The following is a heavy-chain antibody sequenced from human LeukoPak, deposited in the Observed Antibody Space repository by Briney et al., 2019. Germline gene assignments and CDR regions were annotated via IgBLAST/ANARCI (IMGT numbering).Heavy chain of an antibody. CDR3: ARGPLWYYDFWSGSYTSGSYYYMDV. V-gene: IGHV3-21*06. D-gene: IGHD3-3*01. J-gene: IGHJ6*03. Sequence: GGSLRLSCAAAVFTFSTCNMNWVRQAPGKGLEWVSSITSSSRYTFYADSVKGRFTISRDNAKNSLYLQMNSLRAEDTAVYYCARGPLWYYDFWSGSYTSGSYYYMDVWGKGTTVTVSS. CDR2: ITSSSRYT. CDR1: VFTFSTCN.